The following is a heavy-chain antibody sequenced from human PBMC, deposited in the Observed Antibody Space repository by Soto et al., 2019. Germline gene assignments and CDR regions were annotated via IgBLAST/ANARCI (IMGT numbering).Heavy chain of an antibody. CDR2: INAGNGDT. V-gene: IGHV1-3*01. J-gene: IGHJ4*01. CDR1: GYTFTSYA. D-gene: IGHD2-2*01. CDR3: ARGYCSSTSCQYYFDY. Sequence: GASVKVSCKASGYTFTSYAIHWVRQAPGQRPEWMGWINAGNGDTKYSHNFQGRVTITRDTSASTAYMELSSLRSEDTAVYHCARGYCSSTSCQYYFDYWGHGTLVTV.